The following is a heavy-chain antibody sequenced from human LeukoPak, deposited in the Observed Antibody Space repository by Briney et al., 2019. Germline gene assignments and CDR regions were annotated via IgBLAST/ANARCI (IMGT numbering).Heavy chain of an antibody. D-gene: IGHD3-10*01. V-gene: IGHV3-74*01. CDR3: ARVLEASKSFYNPFGY. CDR2: INTDGSNT. CDR1: GFTFSSYD. Sequence: GGSLRLSCAASGFTFSSYDMHWVRQAPGKGLVWLSRINTDGSNTDYADSVKGRFTISRDNAKRTLYLQMNSLRAEDTAVYYCARVLEASKSFYNPFGYWGQGALVTVSS. J-gene: IGHJ4*02.